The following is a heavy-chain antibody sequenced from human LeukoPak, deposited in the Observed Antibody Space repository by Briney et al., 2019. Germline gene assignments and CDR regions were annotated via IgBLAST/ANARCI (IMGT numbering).Heavy chain of an antibody. D-gene: IGHD6-6*01. CDR1: GYTFTSYG. J-gene: IGHJ4*02. V-gene: IGHV1-18*01. CDR2: ISAYSGNT. Sequence: GASVKVSCKTSGYTFTSYGISWVRQAPGQGLEWMGWISAYSGNTKYAQKLQGRVTMTTDTSTSIAYMELSSLRSDDTAVYYCARTAARRFDYWGQGTLVTVSS. CDR3: ARTAARRFDY.